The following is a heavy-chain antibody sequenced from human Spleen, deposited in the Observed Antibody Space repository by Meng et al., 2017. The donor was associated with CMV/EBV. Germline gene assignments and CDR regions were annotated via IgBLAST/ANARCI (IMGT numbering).Heavy chain of an antibody. D-gene: IGHD3-22*01. CDR1: GYAFTRHY. Sequence: CKASGYAFTRHYIHWLRQAPGQGFEWMGMINPSSGSTNYAEKWQGRVTMTADTSTSTVSMDLRSLTSEDTATYYCAREGQDSSAYAHWGQGTLVTVSS. CDR2: INPSSGST. J-gene: IGHJ1*01. CDR3: AREGQDSSAYAH. V-gene: IGHV1-46*04.